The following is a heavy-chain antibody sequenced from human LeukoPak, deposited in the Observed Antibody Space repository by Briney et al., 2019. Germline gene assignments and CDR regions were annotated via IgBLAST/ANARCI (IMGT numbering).Heavy chain of an antibody. CDR1: GFTFSNYW. J-gene: IGHJ4*02. Sequence: GGSLRLSCEGSGFTFSNYWMGWVRQAPGKGLQWVANIKTDGSEKYYVDSVKGRFTISRDNAKNSLYLQMNSLRAEDTAVYYCATYSSLNRREFQFWGQGTLVTVSS. D-gene: IGHD3-22*01. CDR2: IKTDGSEK. CDR3: ATYSSLNRREFQF. V-gene: IGHV3-7*01.